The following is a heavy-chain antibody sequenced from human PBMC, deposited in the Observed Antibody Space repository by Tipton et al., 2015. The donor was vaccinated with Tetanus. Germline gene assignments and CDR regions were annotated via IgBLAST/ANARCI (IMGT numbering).Heavy chain of an antibody. D-gene: IGHD2-2*01. CDR1: GYTFTSYG. CDR2: ISAYNGNT. CDR3: ARDSADIVVVPAAIDAFDI. Sequence: QLVQSGAEVKKPGASVKVSCKASGYTFTSYGISWVRQAPGQGLEWMGWISAYNGNTNYAQKLQGRVTMTTDTSTSTAYMELRSLRSDDTAVYYCARDSADIVVVPAAIDAFDIWGQGTMVTVSS. J-gene: IGHJ3*02. V-gene: IGHV1-18*01.